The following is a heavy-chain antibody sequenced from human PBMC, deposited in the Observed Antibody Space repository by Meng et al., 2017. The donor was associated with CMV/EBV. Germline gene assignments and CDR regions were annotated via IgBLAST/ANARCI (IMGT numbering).Heavy chain of an antibody. Sequence: GESLKISCAASGFTFSSYWMSWVRQAPGKGLEWVANIKQDGSEKYYVDSVKGRFTISRDNAKNSLYLQMNSLRAEDTAVYYCARDTDWDLLWFGEYLDYWGQGTLVTVSS. V-gene: IGHV3-7*01. CDR3: ARDTDWDLLWFGEYLDY. J-gene: IGHJ4*02. D-gene: IGHD3-10*01. CDR1: GFTFSSYW. CDR2: IKQDGSEK.